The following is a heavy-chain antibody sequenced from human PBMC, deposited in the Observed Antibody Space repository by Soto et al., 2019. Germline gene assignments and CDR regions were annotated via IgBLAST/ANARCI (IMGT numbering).Heavy chain of an antibody. Sequence: ASVKVSCKASGYTFTSYGISWVRQAPGQGIEWRGWISAYNGNTNYAQKLQGRVTVTTDTSTSTAYMELRSLRSDDTAVYYCAREQTDDYGDYVPSAVDYWGQGTLVTVSS. J-gene: IGHJ4*02. V-gene: IGHV1-18*01. CDR1: GYTFTSYG. CDR2: ISAYNGNT. D-gene: IGHD4-17*01. CDR3: AREQTDDYGDYVPSAVDY.